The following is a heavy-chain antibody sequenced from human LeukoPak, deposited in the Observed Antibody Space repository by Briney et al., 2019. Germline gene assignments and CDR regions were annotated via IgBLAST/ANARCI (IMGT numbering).Heavy chain of an antibody. J-gene: IGHJ4*02. CDR3: ARASYYYDSSGYSYYFDY. CDR1: GYTFTGYY. V-gene: IGHV1-2*06. CDR2: INPNSGGT. Sequence: ASVKVSCKASGYTFTGYYMHWVRQAPGQGLEWMGRINPNSGGTNYAQKFQGRVTMTRDTSISTAYMELSRLRSDDTAVYYCARASYYYDSSGYSYYFDYWGQGTLSPSPQ. D-gene: IGHD3-22*01.